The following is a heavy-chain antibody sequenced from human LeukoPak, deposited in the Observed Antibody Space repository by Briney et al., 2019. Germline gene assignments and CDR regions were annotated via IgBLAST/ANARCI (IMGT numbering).Heavy chain of an antibody. V-gene: IGHV5-51*01. CDR1: GYSFTSYW. J-gene: IGHJ3*02. CDR2: IYPGDSDT. Sequence: GESLKISCKGSGYSFTSYWIGWVRQMPGKGLEWMGIIYPGDSDTRYSPSFQAQVTISADKSISTAYLQWSSLKASDTAMYYCARPSVVPADRWAFDIWGQGTMVTVSS. CDR3: ARPSVVPADRWAFDI. D-gene: IGHD2-2*01.